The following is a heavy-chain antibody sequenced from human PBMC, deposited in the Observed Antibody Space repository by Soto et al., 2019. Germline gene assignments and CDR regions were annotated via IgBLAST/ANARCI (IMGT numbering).Heavy chain of an antibody. D-gene: IGHD4-17*01. Sequence: GGSLRLSCAASGFTVSSNYMSWVRQAPGKGLEWVSVIYSGGSTYYADSVKGRFTISRDNSKNTLYLQMNSLRAEDTAVYYCARDYGGRPFQHWGQGTLVTFSS. CDR2: IYSGGST. CDR3: ARDYGGRPFQH. V-gene: IGHV3-53*01. J-gene: IGHJ1*01. CDR1: GFTVSSNY.